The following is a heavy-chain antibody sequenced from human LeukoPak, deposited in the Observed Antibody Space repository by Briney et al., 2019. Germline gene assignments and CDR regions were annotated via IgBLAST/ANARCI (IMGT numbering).Heavy chain of an antibody. CDR2: ISYDGSDK. Sequence: GGTLRLSCAASAFTFSNYGVHWVRQAPGKGLEWVAVISYDGSDKYYADSVKGRFTISRDNSKNTVYLQMNSLRAEDTAVYYCAKDISGGDCPDYWGQGTPVTVSS. D-gene: IGHD2-21*02. V-gene: IGHV3-30*18. CDR3: AKDISGGDCPDY. J-gene: IGHJ4*02. CDR1: AFTFSNYG.